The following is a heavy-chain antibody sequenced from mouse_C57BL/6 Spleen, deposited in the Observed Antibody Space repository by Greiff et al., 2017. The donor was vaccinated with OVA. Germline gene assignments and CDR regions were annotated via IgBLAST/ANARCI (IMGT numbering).Heavy chain of an antibody. CDR2: IYPSDSYT. J-gene: IGHJ3*01. CDR1: GYTFTSYW. CDR3: ARGRADGYSSSWFAY. V-gene: IGHV1-50*01. Sequence: QVQLQQPGAELVKPGASVKLSCKASGYTFTSYWMQWVKQRPGQGLEWIGEIYPSDSYTNYNQKFKGKATLTVDTSSSTAYMQLSSLTSEDSAVYYCARGRADGYSSSWFAYWGQGTLVTVSA. D-gene: IGHD2-3*01.